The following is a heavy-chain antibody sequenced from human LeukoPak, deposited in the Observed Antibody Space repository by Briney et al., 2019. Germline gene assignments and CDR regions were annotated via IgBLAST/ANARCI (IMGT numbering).Heavy chain of an antibody. CDR3: ARGLLIAARPGDFDY. CDR1: GYTFTGYY. J-gene: IGHJ4*02. CDR2: INPNSGGT. D-gene: IGHD6-6*01. V-gene: IGHV1-2*02. Sequence: ASVKVSCKASGYTFTGYYTHWVRQAPGQGLEWMGWINPNSGGTNYAQKFQGRVTMTRDTSISTAYMELSRLRSDDTAVYYCARGLLIAARPGDFDYWGQGTLVTVSS.